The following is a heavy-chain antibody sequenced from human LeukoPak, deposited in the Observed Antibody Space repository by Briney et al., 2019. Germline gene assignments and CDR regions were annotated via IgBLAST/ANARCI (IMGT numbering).Heavy chain of an antibody. D-gene: IGHD3-16*02. J-gene: IGHJ4*02. CDR2: ISSSSSYI. Sequence: GGSLRLSCAASGFTVSSNYMSWVRQAPGKGLEWVSSISSSSSYIYYADSVKGRFTISRDNAKNSLYLQMNSLRAEDTAVYYCARGLYDYVWGSYRYTPDYWGQGTLVTVSS. CDR1: GFTVSSNY. V-gene: IGHV3-21*01. CDR3: ARGLYDYVWGSYRYTPDY.